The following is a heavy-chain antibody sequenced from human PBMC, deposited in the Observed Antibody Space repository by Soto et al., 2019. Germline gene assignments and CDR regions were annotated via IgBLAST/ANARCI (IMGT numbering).Heavy chain of an antibody. J-gene: IGHJ4*02. V-gene: IGHV3-7*03. CDR2: IKQDGSEK. D-gene: IGHD1-26*01. Sequence: EVQLVESGGGLVQPGGSLRLSCAASGFTFSSYWMSWVRQAPGKGLEWVANIKQDGSEKYYVDSVKGRFTISRDNAKNSLYLQMNSLRAEDTAVYYCAREGRKWELPFDYWGQGTLVTVSS. CDR3: AREGRKWELPFDY. CDR1: GFTFSSYW.